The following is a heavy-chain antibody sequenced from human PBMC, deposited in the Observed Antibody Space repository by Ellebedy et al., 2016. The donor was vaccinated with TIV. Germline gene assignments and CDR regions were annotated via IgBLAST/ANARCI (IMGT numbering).Heavy chain of an antibody. Sequence: GESLKISXAASGFTFNNYSMNWVRQAPGKGLEWVSSISSSSSYIYYADSVKGRFTISRDNAKNSLYLQMNSLRAEDTAVYYCAKDLSITMVRGGGFDYWGQGTLVTVSS. V-gene: IGHV3-21*01. CDR2: ISSSSSYI. D-gene: IGHD3-10*01. CDR3: AKDLSITMVRGGGFDY. CDR1: GFTFNNYS. J-gene: IGHJ4*02.